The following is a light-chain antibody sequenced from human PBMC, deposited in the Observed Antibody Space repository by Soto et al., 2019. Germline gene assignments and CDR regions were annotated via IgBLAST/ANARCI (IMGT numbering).Light chain of an antibody. V-gene: IGKV3-11*01. CDR2: DAS. J-gene: IGKJ3*01. Sequence: EIVLTQSPATLSLSPAERATLSCTASQSVSSYLAWYQQKPGQAPRLLIYDASNQAIGSPARFSGSGSGTDFTLTIRSLEPEDFAVYYCQQRSNWPPFTFGPGTKVDIK. CDR1: QSVSSY. CDR3: QQRSNWPPFT.